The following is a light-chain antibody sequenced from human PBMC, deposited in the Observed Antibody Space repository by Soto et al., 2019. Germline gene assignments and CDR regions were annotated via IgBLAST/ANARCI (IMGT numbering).Light chain of an antibody. CDR2: KAS. CDR3: QHYNSYSEA. V-gene: IGKV1-5*03. CDR1: QSVSGW. J-gene: IGKJ1*01. Sequence: IQMAQYPSTLASCVGDTVTVPCRASQSVSGWLAWYKQKQGKAPRXXIYKASDLESGVPSRVRGSGSGTEFTLTISSLQPDDFATYYCQHYNSYSEAFGQGTKVDIK.